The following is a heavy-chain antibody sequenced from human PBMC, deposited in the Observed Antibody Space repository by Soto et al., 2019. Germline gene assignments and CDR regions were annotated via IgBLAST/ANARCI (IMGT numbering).Heavy chain of an antibody. CDR3: AKSYLEWLGAFDI. V-gene: IGHV3-9*01. CDR2: ISWNSGSI. D-gene: IGHD3-3*01. J-gene: IGHJ3*02. CDR1: GFTFDDYA. Sequence: EVQLVESGGGLVQPGRSLRLSCAASGFTFDDYAMHWVRQAPGKGLEWVSGISWNSGSIGYADSVKGRFTISRDNAKNSLYLQMNNLRAEDTALYYCAKSYLEWLGAFDIWGQGTMVTVSS.